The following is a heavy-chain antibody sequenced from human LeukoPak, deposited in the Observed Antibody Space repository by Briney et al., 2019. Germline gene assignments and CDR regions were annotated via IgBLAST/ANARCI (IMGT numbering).Heavy chain of an antibody. V-gene: IGHV3-23*01. J-gene: IGHJ4*01. D-gene: IGHD6-13*01. CDR2: ISKSGDFT. CDR3: AKESAAAGYFDY. CDR1: GFTFRISA. Sequence: PGGSLRLSCAASGFTFRISAMSWVRQALERGLGWVSVISKSGDFTYYADSVKGRFTISRDSSKNTLNLQMNSLRAEDTAVYYCAKESAAAGYFDYWGLGTLVTVSS.